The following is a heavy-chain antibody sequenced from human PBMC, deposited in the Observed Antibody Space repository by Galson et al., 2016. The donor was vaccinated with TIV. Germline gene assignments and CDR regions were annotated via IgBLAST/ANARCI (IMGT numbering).Heavy chain of an antibody. CDR3: AREAATTDYLDF. J-gene: IGHJ4*02. Sequence: SLRLSCAGSGFTFSKNDMHWVRQAPGQGLEWVAVISYDGTNIYYGDSVKGRFTISRDNSKNTVYLQMSSLRHEDTALYYCAREAATTDYLDFWGQGTLVTVSS. CDR2: ISYDGTNI. CDR1: GFTFSKND. D-gene: IGHD1-1*01. V-gene: IGHV3-30-3*01.